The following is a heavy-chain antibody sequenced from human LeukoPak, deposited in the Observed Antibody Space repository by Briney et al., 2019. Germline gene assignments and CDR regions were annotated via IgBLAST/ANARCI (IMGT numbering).Heavy chain of an antibody. J-gene: IGHJ4*02. Sequence: GGSLRLSCEASGFTFSSYAMYWVRQAPGKGLEWVSYISSSGSTIYYADSVKGRFTISRDNAKNSLYLQMNSLRAEDTAVYYCARGRVGANFDYWGQGTLVTVSS. V-gene: IGHV3-48*04. CDR2: ISSSGSTI. D-gene: IGHD1-26*01. CDR3: ARGRVGANFDY. CDR1: GFTFSSYA.